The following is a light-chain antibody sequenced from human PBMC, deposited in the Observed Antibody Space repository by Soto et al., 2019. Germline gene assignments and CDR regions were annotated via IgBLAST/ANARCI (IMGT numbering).Light chain of an antibody. J-gene: IGLJ1*01. CDR1: IDDVGAYNY. Sequence: QSVLTQPASVSGSPGQSITISCTGTIDDVGAYNYVSWYQQRPGSAPQLILYDVNNRPSGASHRFSGSKSVLTAYLTISGLQSDDEAIYHCPSYTSTYSLAFGTGTKFTVL. V-gene: IGLV2-14*03. CDR2: DVN. CDR3: PSYTSTYSLA.